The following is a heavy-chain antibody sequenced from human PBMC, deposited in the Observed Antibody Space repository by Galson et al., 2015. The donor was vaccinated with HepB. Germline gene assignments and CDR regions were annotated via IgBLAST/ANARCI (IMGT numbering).Heavy chain of an antibody. CDR1: GDSVSSNSAA. Sequence: CAISGDSVSSNSAAWNWIRQSPSRGLEWLGRTYYRSKWYNDYAVSVKSRITINPDTSKNQFSLQLNSVTPEDTAVYYCARETYDILTGYPPFDYWGQGTLVTVSS. CDR2: TYYRSKWYN. D-gene: IGHD3-9*01. J-gene: IGHJ4*02. CDR3: ARETYDILTGYPPFDY. V-gene: IGHV6-1*01.